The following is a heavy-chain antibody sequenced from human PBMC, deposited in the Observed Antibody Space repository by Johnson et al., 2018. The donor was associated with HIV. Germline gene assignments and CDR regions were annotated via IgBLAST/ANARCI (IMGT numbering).Heavy chain of an antibody. D-gene: IGHD6-13*01. Sequence: QVQLVESGGGVVQPGRSLRLSCAASGFTFNSYGMHWVRQAPGTGLEWVAVIWYDGSNKYYADSVKGRFTISRDNSKNTLYLQMNSLRAEDTAVYYCVKGIDSSSWYAFDIWGQGTMVTVSS. V-gene: IGHV3-33*06. CDR1: GFTFNSYG. CDR3: VKGIDSSSWYAFDI. J-gene: IGHJ3*02. CDR2: IWYDGSNK.